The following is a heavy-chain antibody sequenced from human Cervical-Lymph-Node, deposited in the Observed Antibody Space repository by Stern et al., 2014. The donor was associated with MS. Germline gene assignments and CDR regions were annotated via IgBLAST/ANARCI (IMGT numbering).Heavy chain of an antibody. Sequence: MQLVESGAKMERPGASVRVSCKASGYDFTGFFIHLVRQVPGQGLEWMGRLNPNSDDPTYAQNFQDRVTLTSDTSIGTAYLELSRLTSADTAVYYCAREATRIIVGIDYWGQGTPVTVSS. D-gene: IGHD2/OR15-2a*01. J-gene: IGHJ4*02. CDR1: GYDFTGFF. V-gene: IGHV1-2*06. CDR2: LNPNSDDP. CDR3: AREATRIIVGIDY.